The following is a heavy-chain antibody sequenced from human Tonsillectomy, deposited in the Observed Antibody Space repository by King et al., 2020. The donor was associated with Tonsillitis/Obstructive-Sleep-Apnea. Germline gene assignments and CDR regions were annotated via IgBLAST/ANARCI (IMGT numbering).Heavy chain of an antibody. D-gene: IGHD2-15*01. Sequence: QLQLQESGPGLVKPSETLSLTCTVSGGSISGSTYYWGWIRQPPGKGLEWIGSIYYSGSTYYNPSLKSRVTISVDTSKNQFSLKLSSVTAADTAVYYCARHRGGGSQYYFDYWGHGTLVTVSS. CDR1: GGSISGSTYY. V-gene: IGHV4-39*01. CDR3: ARHRGGGSQYYFDY. CDR2: IYYSGST. J-gene: IGHJ4*01.